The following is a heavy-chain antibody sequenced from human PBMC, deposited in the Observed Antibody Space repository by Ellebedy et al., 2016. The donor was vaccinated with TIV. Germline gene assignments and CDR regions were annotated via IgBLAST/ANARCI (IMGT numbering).Heavy chain of an antibody. CDR3: VSGGDRWFDP. V-gene: IGHV4-59*08. CDR2: IYSSGST. J-gene: IGHJ5*02. CDR1: GGSISSYY. D-gene: IGHD1-26*01. Sequence: MPGGSLRLSCTVSGGSISSYYWSWIRQPPGKGLEWIGCIYSSGSTHYNPSLKSRVTISVDTSKSQFSLKLSPLTAADTAVYYCVSGGDRWFDPWGPGTLVTVSS.